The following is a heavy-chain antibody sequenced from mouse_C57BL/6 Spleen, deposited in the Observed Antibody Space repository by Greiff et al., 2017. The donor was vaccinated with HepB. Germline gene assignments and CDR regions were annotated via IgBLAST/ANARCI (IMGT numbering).Heavy chain of an antibody. CDR1: GYTFTSYW. V-gene: IGHV1-59*01. Sequence: VQLQQPGAELVRPGTSVKLSCKASGYTFTSYWMHWVKQRPGQGLEWIGVIDPSDSYTNYNQKFKGKATLTVDTSSSTAYMQLSSLTSEDSAVYYCARCYGDSFAYWGQGTLVTVSA. CDR2: IDPSDSYT. J-gene: IGHJ3*01. CDR3: ARCYGDSFAY. D-gene: IGHD1-1*01.